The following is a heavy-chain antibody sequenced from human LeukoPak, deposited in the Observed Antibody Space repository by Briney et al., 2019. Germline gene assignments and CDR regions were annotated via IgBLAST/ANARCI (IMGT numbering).Heavy chain of an antibody. D-gene: IGHD6-19*01. Sequence: GGSLRLSCAASGFSFSDSTMNWVRQAPGKGLEWVSSISSSSTYIYYADSVKGRFTISRDNAKNSLYLQMNSLRAEDTAVYYCAKSSGWNYYYYYMDVWGKGTTVIASS. V-gene: IGHV3-21*01. CDR1: GFSFSDST. CDR3: AKSSGWNYYYYYMDV. J-gene: IGHJ6*03. CDR2: ISSSSTYI.